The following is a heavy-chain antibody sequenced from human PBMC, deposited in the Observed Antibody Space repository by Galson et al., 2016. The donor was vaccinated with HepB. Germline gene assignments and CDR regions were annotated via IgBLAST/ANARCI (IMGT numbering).Heavy chain of an antibody. V-gene: IGHV3-21*04. CDR2: ICPRRTGSHYI. D-gene: IGHD1-26*01. Sequence: SLRLSCAASGFTFSTYCMGWVRQAPGRGLEWVSSICPRRTGSHYIDYADSVKGRFIVSRDNAKNSLFLQMNSLRAEDTAVYFCARGIVGPTQPSYYFDYWGQGTLVTVSS. CDR1: GFTFSTYC. J-gene: IGHJ4*02. CDR3: ARGIVGPTQPSYYFDY.